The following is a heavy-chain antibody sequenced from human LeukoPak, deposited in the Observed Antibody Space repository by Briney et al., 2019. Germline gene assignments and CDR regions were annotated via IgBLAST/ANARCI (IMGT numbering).Heavy chain of an antibody. V-gene: IGHV1-2*02. J-gene: IGHJ6*03. CDR3: AKGDGYYYYMDV. CDR2: INPNSGGT. CDR1: GYTFTCYY. Sequence: ASVKVSCKASGYTFTCYYMHWVRQAPGQGLEWMGWINPNSGGTNCAQKFQGRVTMTRDTSISTAYMELSRLRSDDTAVYYCAKGDGYYYYMDVWGKGTTVTVSS.